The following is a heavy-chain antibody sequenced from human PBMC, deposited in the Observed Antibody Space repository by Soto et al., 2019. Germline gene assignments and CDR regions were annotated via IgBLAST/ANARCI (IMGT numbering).Heavy chain of an antibody. Sequence: GGSLRLSCPASGFTFSAYALSWVRQAPGKGLEWVSAISANGQGIYYADSVRGRFTISRDNSKNTIFLHMDSLRAEDTAVYYCAKDRNYPRDQFHYWGQGTLVTVS. V-gene: IGHV3-23*01. CDR2: ISANGQGI. CDR3: AKDRNYPRDQFHY. CDR1: GFTFSAYA. J-gene: IGHJ4*02. D-gene: IGHD1-7*01.